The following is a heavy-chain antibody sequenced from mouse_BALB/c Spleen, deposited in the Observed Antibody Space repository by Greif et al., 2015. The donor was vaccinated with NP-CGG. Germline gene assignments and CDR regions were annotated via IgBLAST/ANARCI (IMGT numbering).Heavy chain of an antibody. CDR3: ANYYGSSYWFAY. Sequence: QVQLQQSGPELVKPGASVKISCKASGYAFSSSWMNWVKQRPGQGLERIGRIYPGDGDTNYNGKFKGKATLTADKSSSTAYMQLSSLTSVDSAVYFCANYYGSSYWFAYWGQGTLVTVSA. J-gene: IGHJ3*01. V-gene: IGHV1-82*01. CDR2: IYPGDGDT. D-gene: IGHD1-1*01. CDR1: GYAFSSSW.